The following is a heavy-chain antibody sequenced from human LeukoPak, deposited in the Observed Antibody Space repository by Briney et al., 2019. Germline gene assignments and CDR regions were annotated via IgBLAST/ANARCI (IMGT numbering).Heavy chain of an antibody. V-gene: IGHV3-30*18. D-gene: IGHD1-26*01. Sequence: GGSLRLSCAASRFTFSSYGMHWVRQAPGKGLEWVAVISYDGSNKYYADSVKGRFTISRDNSKNTLYLQMNSLRAEDTAVYYCAKGGRGATRGFVLDYWGQGTLVTVSS. J-gene: IGHJ4*02. CDR1: RFTFSSYG. CDR3: AKGGRGATRGFVLDY. CDR2: ISYDGSNK.